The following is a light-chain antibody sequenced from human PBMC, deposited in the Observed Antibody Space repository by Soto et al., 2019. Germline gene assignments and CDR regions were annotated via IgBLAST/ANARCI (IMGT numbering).Light chain of an antibody. CDR1: QSVSSSH. J-gene: IGKJ4*01. CDR2: GAS. CDR3: QQYGSSSPLT. V-gene: IGKV3-20*01. Sequence: EIVLTQSPGTLSLSPGERATLSCRASQSVSSSHFAWYQQTPGQATSLLIYGASSRATGIPDRCSGSGSATDFILSISRLEPEDFLVYYCQQYGSSSPLTFGGGTKVEIK.